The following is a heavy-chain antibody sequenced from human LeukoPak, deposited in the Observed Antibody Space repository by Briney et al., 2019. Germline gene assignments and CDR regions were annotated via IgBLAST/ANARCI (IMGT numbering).Heavy chain of an antibody. Sequence: SVRVSCKASGYTFTTYGISWVRQAPGQGLEWMGGIIPIFRTANYAQKFQGRVTITADESTSTAYMELSSLRSEDTAVYYCARALRYYSDSSGYAFDYWGQGTLVTVSS. CDR1: GYTFTTYG. D-gene: IGHD3-22*01. CDR3: ARALRYYSDSSGYAFDY. V-gene: IGHV1-69*13. CDR2: IIPIFRTA. J-gene: IGHJ4*02.